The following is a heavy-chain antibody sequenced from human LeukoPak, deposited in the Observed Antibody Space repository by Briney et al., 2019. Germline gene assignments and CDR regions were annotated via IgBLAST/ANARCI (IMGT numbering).Heavy chain of an antibody. V-gene: IGHV3-21*01. CDR2: ISTRSAYT. J-gene: IGHJ4*02. Sequence: GGSLRLSCAASGFTFSSYTMNWVRQAPGKGLEWVSSISTRSAYTYYADSVKGRFTISRDNAKNSLYLHMNSLGAEDTAIYYCARVMTVAATESFDYWGQGTLVTVSS. CDR1: GFTFSSYT. CDR3: ARVMTVAATESFDY. D-gene: IGHD6-19*01.